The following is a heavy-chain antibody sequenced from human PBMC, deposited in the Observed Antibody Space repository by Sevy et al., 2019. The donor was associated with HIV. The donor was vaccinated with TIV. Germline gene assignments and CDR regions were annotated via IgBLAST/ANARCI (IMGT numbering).Heavy chain of an antibody. CDR1: GGSISSSSYY. V-gene: IGHV4-39*01. CDR2: IYYSGST. Sequence: SETLSLTCTVSGGSISSSSYYWGWIRQPPGKGLEWIGSIYYSGSTYYNPSLKSRVTISVDTSKNQFSLKLSSVTAADTAVYYRARLRDDSSGLHYFDYWGQGTLVTVSS. D-gene: IGHD3-22*01. J-gene: IGHJ4*02. CDR3: ARLRDDSSGLHYFDY.